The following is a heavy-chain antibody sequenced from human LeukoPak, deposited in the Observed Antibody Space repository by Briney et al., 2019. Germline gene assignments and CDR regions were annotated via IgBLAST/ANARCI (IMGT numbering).Heavy chain of an antibody. D-gene: IGHD6-19*01. J-gene: IGHJ4*02. CDR2: IKQDGSEK. CDR1: GFSFSTYW. CDR3: ARAWSYSTGWYNY. V-gene: IGHV3-7*04. Sequence: GGSLRLSCAASGFSFSTYWMSWVRQAPGKGLEWVANIKQDGSEKYYVDSVKGRFTISRDNAKNSLYLQMNSLRVEDTAVYYCARAWSYSTGWYNYWGQGTLVTVSS.